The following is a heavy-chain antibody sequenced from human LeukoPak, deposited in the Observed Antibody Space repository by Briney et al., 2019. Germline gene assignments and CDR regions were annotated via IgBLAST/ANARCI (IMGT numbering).Heavy chain of an antibody. J-gene: IGHJ3*02. V-gene: IGHV4-59*01. CDR1: GGSISSYY. CDR3: ARETTVTTSGAFGI. CDR2: IYYSGST. D-gene: IGHD4-17*01. Sequence: SETLSLTCTVSGGSISSYYWSWIRQPPGKGLEWIGYIYYSGSTNYNPSLKSRVTISVDTSKNQFSLKLSSVTAADTAVYYCARETTVTTSGAFGIWGQGTMVTVSS.